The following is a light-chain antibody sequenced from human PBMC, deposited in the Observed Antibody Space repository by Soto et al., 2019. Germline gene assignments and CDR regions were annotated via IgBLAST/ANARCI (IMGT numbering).Light chain of an antibody. CDR1: SEDVGGYNY. V-gene: IGLV2-14*01. CDR2: EVT. CDR3: SSYTSSNTLV. Sequence: QSALTQPASVSGSPGQSITMSCSGTSEDVGGYNYVSWYQHHPGKAPKLLSYEVTNRPSGLSDRFSGSKSGNTASLTISGLQAEDEADYYCSSYTSSNTLVFGTGTKLTVL. J-gene: IGLJ1*01.